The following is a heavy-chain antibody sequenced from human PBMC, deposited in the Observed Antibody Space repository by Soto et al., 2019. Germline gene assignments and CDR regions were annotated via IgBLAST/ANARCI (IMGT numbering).Heavy chain of an antibody. Sequence: QGQLVQSGAEVKNPGASVKVSYKASGYTFTRYGIGWARQAHGQGLEWMGWINTYNGNTNYAQNVQGRVTLTTDTSTSTAYMELRSLRSNDTAIYYCAMVDVYVTPSPQDVWGQGTTVIVSS. V-gene: IGHV1-18*01. CDR3: AMVDVYVTPSPQDV. CDR2: INTYNGNT. J-gene: IGHJ6*02. D-gene: IGHD3-16*01. CDR1: GYTFTRYG.